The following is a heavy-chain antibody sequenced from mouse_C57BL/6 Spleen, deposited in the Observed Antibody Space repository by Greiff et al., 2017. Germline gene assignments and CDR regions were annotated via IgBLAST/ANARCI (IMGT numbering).Heavy chain of an antibody. Sequence: VQLQQSGAELVKPGASVKISCKASGYAFSSYWMNWVQQRPGKGLEWIGQIYPGDGDTNYNGKFKGKATLTADKSSSTAYMQLSSLTSEDSAVDFCARGGYSNYDYYAMDYWGQGTSVTVSS. CDR2: IYPGDGDT. CDR3: ARGGYSNYDYYAMDY. V-gene: IGHV1-80*01. D-gene: IGHD2-5*01. CDR1: GYAFSSYW. J-gene: IGHJ4*01.